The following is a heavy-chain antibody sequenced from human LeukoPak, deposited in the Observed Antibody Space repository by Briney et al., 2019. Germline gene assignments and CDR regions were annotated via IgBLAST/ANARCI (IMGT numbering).Heavy chain of an antibody. V-gene: IGHV4-59*01. CDR3: ARELYNWNGRRHAIDV. D-gene: IGHD1-20*01. CDR1: GGSISRYY. CDR2: IYYSGST. J-gene: IGHJ3*01. Sequence: SETLSLTCTVSGGSISRYYWSWVRQPPGKGLEYIGNIYYSGSTNYNPSLKSRVTISLDTSRSQFSLKLTFVTAADTAVYYCARELYNWNGRRHAIDVWGQGTMVTVSS.